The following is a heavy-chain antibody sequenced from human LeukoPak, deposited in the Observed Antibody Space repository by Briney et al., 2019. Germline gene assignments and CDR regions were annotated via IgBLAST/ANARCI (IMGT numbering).Heavy chain of an antibody. D-gene: IGHD4-23*01. CDR1: GFTFSSYW. J-gene: IGHJ3*02. CDR2: INTDGSST. V-gene: IGHV3-74*01. Sequence: GGSLRLSCAASGFTFSSYWMHWVRQAPGKGLVWVSRINTDGSSTSYADSVKGRFTISRDNAKNTLYLQMNSLRAEDTAVYYCAKDQGDGGNSERGAFDIWGQGTMVTVSS. CDR3: AKDQGDGGNSERGAFDI.